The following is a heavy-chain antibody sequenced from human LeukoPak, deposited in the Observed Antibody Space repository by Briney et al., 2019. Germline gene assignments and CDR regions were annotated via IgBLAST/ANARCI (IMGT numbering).Heavy chain of an antibody. J-gene: IGHJ4*02. CDR1: GYTFTCYY. D-gene: IGHD4-17*01. V-gene: IGHV1-2*02. Sequence: SVQVSCKASGYTFTCYYIHWVRQAPGQGLEWMALINPSSGGTNYAQKFQGRVIMTMDTSISTAYMELSRLRYDDTAVYYCATGETTVSYFDYWGQGNLVTVSS. CDR3: ATGETTVSYFDY. CDR2: INPSSGGT.